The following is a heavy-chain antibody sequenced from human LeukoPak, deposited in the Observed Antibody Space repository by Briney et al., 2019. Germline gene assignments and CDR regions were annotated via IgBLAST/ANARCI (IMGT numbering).Heavy chain of an antibody. CDR3: ARDSHKLHSSAYFYFFDY. CDR2: IYGGGDT. J-gene: IGHJ4*02. CDR1: GFTVSSDY. D-gene: IGHD3-22*01. Sequence: GGSLRFSCAASGFTVSSDYMGWVRQAPGKGLEYVSIIYGGGDTFYADSVKGRFTISRDNSKNTLYLQMNSLRAEDTAVYYCARDSHKLHSSAYFYFFDYWGQGTLASVSS. V-gene: IGHV3-66*02.